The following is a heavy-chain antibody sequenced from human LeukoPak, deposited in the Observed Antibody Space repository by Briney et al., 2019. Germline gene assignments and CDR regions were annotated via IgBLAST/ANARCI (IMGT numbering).Heavy chain of an antibody. Sequence: EASVKVSCKASGYTFTSYDINWVRQATGQGLEWMGWMNPNSGNTGYAQKFQGRVTMTRNTSISTAYMELSSLRSEDTAVYYCARGVWGSGSYPSDYWGQGTLVTVSS. V-gene: IGHV1-8*01. CDR3: ARGVWGSGSYPSDY. CDR2: MNPNSGNT. CDR1: GYTFTSYD. D-gene: IGHD3-10*01. J-gene: IGHJ4*02.